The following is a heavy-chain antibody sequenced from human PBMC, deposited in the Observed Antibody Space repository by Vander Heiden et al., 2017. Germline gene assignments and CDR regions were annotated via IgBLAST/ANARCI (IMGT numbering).Heavy chain of an antibody. CDR2: ISYDGSNK. CDR3: AKDYLGYSSGLNWFDP. Sequence: YGSYGMHWVRQAPGKGLEWVAVISYDGSNKYHADSVKGRFTISRDNSKNTLYLQMNSLRAEDTAVYYCAKDYLGYSSGLNWFDPWGQGTLVTVSS. CDR1: YGSYG. J-gene: IGHJ5*02. D-gene: IGHD6-19*01. V-gene: IGHV3-30*18.